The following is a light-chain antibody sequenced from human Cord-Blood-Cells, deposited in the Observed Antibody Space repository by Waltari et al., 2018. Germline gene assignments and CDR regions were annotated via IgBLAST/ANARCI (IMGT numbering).Light chain of an antibody. Sequence: ITISCTGTSSDVGSYNLVSWYQQHPGKAPKLMIYEGSKRPSGVSNRFSGSKSGNTASLTISGLQAEDEADYYCCSYAGSSTLWVFGGGTKLTVL. J-gene: IGLJ3*02. CDR2: EGS. V-gene: IGLV2-23*01. CDR1: SSDVGSYNL. CDR3: CSYAGSSTLWV.